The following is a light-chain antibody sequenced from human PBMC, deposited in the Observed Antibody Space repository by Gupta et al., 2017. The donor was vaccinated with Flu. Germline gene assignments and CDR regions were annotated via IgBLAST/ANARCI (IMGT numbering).Light chain of an antibody. CDR1: QDIQRW. V-gene: IGKV1-5*03. Sequence: TQMTQSPSTLSASIGDRVTITCRASQDIQRWLAWYQQKPGKAPKMLISKASTLRSGVPSRFSGSGSGTEFTLTISGLQADDFATYYCQQYNYYWTFGQGTKV. CDR3: QQYNYYWT. CDR2: KAS. J-gene: IGKJ1*01.